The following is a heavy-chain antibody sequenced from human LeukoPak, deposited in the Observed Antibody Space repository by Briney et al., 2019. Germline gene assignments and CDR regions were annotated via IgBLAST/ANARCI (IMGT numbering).Heavy chain of an antibody. V-gene: IGHV4-39*01. Sequence: KPSETLSLTCTVSGGSISSSSYYWGWIRQPPGKGLEWIGSIYYSGSTYYNPSLKSRVTISVDTSKNQFSLKLSSVTAADTAVYYCASWYSSRWYFDYWGQGTLVTVSS. J-gene: IGHJ4*02. CDR2: IYYSGST. D-gene: IGHD6-19*01. CDR3: ASWYSSRWYFDY. CDR1: GGSISSSSYY.